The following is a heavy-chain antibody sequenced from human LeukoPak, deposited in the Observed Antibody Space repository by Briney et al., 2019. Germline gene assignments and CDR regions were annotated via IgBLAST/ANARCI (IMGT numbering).Heavy chain of an antibody. CDR1: GFPFGSYS. CDR3: ARDAGYSSGWSHWYFDL. V-gene: IGHV3-48*02. J-gene: IGHJ2*01. CDR2: ISSSSTTI. Sequence: PGRSLRLSCAASGFPFGSYSMNWVRQAAGKGLEWVSYISSSSTTIYYADSVKGRFTISRDNAKNSLYLQMNSLRDEDTAVYYCARDAGYSSGWSHWYFDLWGRGTLVTVSS. D-gene: IGHD6-19*01.